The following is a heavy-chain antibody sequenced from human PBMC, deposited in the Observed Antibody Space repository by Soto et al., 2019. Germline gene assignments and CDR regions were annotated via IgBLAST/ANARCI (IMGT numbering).Heavy chain of an antibody. V-gene: IGHV3-30*18. J-gene: IGHJ4*02. Sequence: VQLVESGGGVVQPGRSLRLSCAASGFTFSSYGMHWVRQAPGKGLEWVAVISYDGSNKYYADSVKGRFTISRDNSKNTLYLQMNSLRAEDTAVYFCAKGNRPDFDYWGQGTLVTVSS. D-gene: IGHD6-6*01. CDR1: GFTFSSYG. CDR3: AKGNRPDFDY. CDR2: ISYDGSNK.